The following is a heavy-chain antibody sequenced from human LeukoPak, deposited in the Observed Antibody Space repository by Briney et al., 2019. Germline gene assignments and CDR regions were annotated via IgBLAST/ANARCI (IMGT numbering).Heavy chain of an antibody. J-gene: IGHJ4*02. D-gene: IGHD3-22*01. CDR3: ARGPYYYDSSGNFDY. Sequence: ASVKVSCKASGYTFTSYYMHWVRQAPGQGLKWRGIINPSGGSTSYAQKFQGRVTMTRDTSTSTVYMELSSLRSEDTAVYYCARGPYYYDSSGNFDYWGQGTLVTVSS. CDR1: GYTFTSYY. V-gene: IGHV1-46*01. CDR2: INPSGGST.